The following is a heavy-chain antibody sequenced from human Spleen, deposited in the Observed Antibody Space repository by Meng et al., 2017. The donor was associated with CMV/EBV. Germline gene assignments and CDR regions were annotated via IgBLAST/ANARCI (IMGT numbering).Heavy chain of an antibody. CDR2: IDHTGST. CDR1: GGSFSGYY. CDR3: ARVRL. Sequence: KPSETLSLTCAVYGGSFSGYYWSWIRQPPGEGLEWIGEIDHTGSTNYNPSLKSRVTLSVDTSKNQISLNLTSVTAADTAVYYCARVRLWGQGTLVTVSS. D-gene: IGHD6-19*01. V-gene: IGHV4-34*01. J-gene: IGHJ4*02.